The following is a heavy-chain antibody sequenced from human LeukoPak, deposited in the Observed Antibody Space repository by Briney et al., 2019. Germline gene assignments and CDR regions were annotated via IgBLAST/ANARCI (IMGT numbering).Heavy chain of an antibody. D-gene: IGHD6-13*01. Sequence: GGSLRLSCAASGFTFSSYAMHWVRQAPGKGLESVAVISYDGSNKYYADSVKGRFTISTDNSKNTLYLQMNSLRAEDTAVYYCGRDRRSSSAFDYWGQGTLVTVSS. V-gene: IGHV3-30*01. CDR1: GFTFSSYA. CDR2: ISYDGSNK. J-gene: IGHJ4*02. CDR3: GRDRRSSSAFDY.